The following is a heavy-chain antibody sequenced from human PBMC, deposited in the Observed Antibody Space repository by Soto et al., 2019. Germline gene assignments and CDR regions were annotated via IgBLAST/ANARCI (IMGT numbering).Heavy chain of an antibody. D-gene: IGHD3-22*01. Sequence: GGSLRLSCAVSGLTFSHYAFNWVRQTPGRGLAWVSTISGSGSRTHYADSVKGRFTISRDNSNNTLFLQMSSLRADDTAVYYCAKSRYSDSSGDFYDYWGQGTMVTVSS. J-gene: IGHJ4*02. CDR1: GLTFSHYA. CDR3: AKSRYSDSSGDFYDY. V-gene: IGHV3-23*01. CDR2: ISGSGSRT.